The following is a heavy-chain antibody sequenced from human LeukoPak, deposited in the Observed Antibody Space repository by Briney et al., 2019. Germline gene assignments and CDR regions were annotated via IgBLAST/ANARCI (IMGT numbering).Heavy chain of an antibody. CDR1: GGSISSGGYY. V-gene: IGHV4-31*03. J-gene: IGHJ4*02. CDR2: IYYSGST. CDR3: ARILPYYDSSGYYPVGYYFDY. D-gene: IGHD3-22*01. Sequence: PSETLSLTCTVSGGSISSGGYYWRWIRQHPGKGLEWIGYIYYSGSTYYNPSLKSRVTISVDTSKNQFSLKLSSVTAADTAVYYCARILPYYDSSGYYPVGYYFDYWGQGTLVTVSS.